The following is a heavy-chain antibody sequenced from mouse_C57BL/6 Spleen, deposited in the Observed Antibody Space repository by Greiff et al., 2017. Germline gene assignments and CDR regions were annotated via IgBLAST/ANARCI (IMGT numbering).Heavy chain of an antibody. J-gene: IGHJ3*01. V-gene: IGHV5-9-1*02. CDR1: GFTFSSYA. CDR2: ISSGGDYI. Sequence: DVKLVESGEGLVKPGGSLKLSCAASGFTFSSYAMSWVRQTPEKRLEWVAYISSGGDYIYYADTVKGRFTISRDNARNTLYLQMSSLKSEDTAMYYCTRDGYDYDWFAYWGQGTLVTVSA. D-gene: IGHD2-4*01. CDR3: TRDGYDYDWFAY.